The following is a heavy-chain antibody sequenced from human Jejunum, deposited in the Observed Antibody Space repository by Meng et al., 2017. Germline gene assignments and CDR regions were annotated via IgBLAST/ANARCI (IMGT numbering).Heavy chain of an antibody. CDR3: ARDGGPSGSYAYWFDP. CDR1: GGSNRSSNW. Sequence: HVHLHDSVPCPWKALGALPLPFPFAGGSNRSSNWLSWARQPPGKGPEWIGEIFHIGTTNYNPTLKSRVTMSVDKSKNHFSLKLTSVTAADTAVYYCARDGGPSGSYAYWFDPWGQGTLVIVSS. V-gene: IGHV4-4*02. D-gene: IGHD1-26*01. CDR2: IFHIGTT. J-gene: IGHJ5*02.